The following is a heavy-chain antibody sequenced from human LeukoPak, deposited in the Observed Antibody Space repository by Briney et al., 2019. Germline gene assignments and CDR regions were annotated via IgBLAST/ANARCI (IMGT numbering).Heavy chain of an antibody. CDR3: ARDVYSTSCFDI. CDR2: ISSSRSYI. D-gene: IGHD2-2*01. J-gene: IGHJ3*02. V-gene: IGHV3-21*01. CDR1: GFTFSSYS. Sequence: PGGSLRLSCAASGFTFSSYSMNWVRQAPGKGLEWVSSISSSRSYIYYADSVKGRFTISRDNAKNSLYLQMNSLRAEDTAVYYCARDVYSTSCFDIWGQGTMVTVSS.